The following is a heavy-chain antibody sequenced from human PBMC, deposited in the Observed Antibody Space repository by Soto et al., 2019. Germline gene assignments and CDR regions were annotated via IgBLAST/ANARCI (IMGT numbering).Heavy chain of an antibody. Sequence: GGSLRLSCAASGFTFSSYSMNWVRQAPGKGLEWVSSISSSSSYIYYADSVKGRFTISRDNAKNSLYLQMNSLRAEDTAVYYCARDTTSEMATIADYWGQGTLVTVSS. D-gene: IGHD5-12*01. CDR1: GFTFSSYS. CDR2: ISSSSSYI. V-gene: IGHV3-21*01. J-gene: IGHJ4*02. CDR3: ARDTTSEMATIADY.